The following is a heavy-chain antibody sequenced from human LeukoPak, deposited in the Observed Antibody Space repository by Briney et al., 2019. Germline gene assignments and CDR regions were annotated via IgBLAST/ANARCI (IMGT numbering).Heavy chain of an antibody. D-gene: IGHD6-6*01. J-gene: IGHJ4*02. CDR3: ARGGAARPDF. V-gene: IGHV3-7*01. CDR1: GFTFSTYW. CDR2: IRGDGGEK. Sequence: QTGGSLRLSCAASGFTFSTYWMNWFRQTPGKGREWVAKIRGDGGEKDHVASVKGRFTISRDNAKNSLYLQMNSLRVEDTAIYYCARGGAARPDFWGQGTLVTVSS.